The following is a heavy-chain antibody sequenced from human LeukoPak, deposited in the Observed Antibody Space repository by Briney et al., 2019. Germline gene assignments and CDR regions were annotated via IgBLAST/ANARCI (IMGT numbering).Heavy chain of an antibody. CDR1: GGPISSYY. D-gene: IGHD3-16*01. V-gene: IGHV4-4*07. CDR2: IYTSRST. CDR3: ARDLPRGIHYYYYMDV. Sequence: SETLSLTCTVSGGPISSYYWSWIRPPAGKGLEWIGRIYTSRSTNYNPSLKSRVTMSVDTSKNQFSLKLSSVTAADTAVYYGARDLPRGIHYYYYMDVWGKGTTVTVSS. J-gene: IGHJ6*03.